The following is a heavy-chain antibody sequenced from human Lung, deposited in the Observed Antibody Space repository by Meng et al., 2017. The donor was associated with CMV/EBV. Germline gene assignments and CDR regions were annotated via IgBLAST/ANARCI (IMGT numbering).Heavy chain of an antibody. V-gene: IGHV3-74*01. CDR2: ISSDGTTT. Sequence: GESLKISCAASGFTFTRYWMHWFRQAPGEGLVWVSGISSDGTTTTYADSVRGRFTISRDNAKNTLYLQMNSLRAEDTAVYYCARVPWYFDLWGRGTMVTVSS. CDR1: GFTFTRYW. CDR3: ARVPWYFDL. J-gene: IGHJ2*01.